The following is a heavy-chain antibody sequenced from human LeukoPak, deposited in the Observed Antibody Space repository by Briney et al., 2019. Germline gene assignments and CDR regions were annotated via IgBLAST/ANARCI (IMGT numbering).Heavy chain of an antibody. CDR3: ESGATAGNNWFDP. V-gene: IGHV1-8*01. Sequence: ASVKVSCKASGYTFSSYDINWVRQATGQGLEWMGWMNPNSGNTGYAQKFQGRVTMTRNTSISTAYMELSSLRSEDKAVYYCESGATAGNNWFDPWGQGTLVTVSS. J-gene: IGHJ5*02. CDR2: MNPNSGNT. CDR1: GYTFSSYD. D-gene: IGHD6-13*01.